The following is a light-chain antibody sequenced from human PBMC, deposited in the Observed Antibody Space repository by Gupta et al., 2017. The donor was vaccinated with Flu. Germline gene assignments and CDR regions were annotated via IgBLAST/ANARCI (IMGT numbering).Light chain of an antibody. Sequence: DIVMTYSPLALVVSPGEPASSSCRSSQSLLHRNGYNYLDWYLQKPGQSPQLLIYLGSSRASGVPDRFSGSGSGTDFTLKISRVEAEDVGVYYCMQALQTPITFGRGTKVEIK. CDR2: LGS. V-gene: IGKV2-28*01. J-gene: IGKJ4*01. CDR3: MQALQTPIT. CDR1: QSLLHRNGYNY.